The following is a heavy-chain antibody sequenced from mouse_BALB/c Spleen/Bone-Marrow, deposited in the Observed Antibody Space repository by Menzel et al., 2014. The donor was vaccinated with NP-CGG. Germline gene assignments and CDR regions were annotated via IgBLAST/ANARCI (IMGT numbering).Heavy chain of an antibody. Sequence: EVHLVESGGGLVEPGGSLKLSCAASGFTFIAYTMSWVRQTPEKRLEWVAYINNGGGSTYYPDTVKGRFTISRDNAKNTLYLQMSSLKSEDTAMYYCARHGEERPVLAMDYWGRGTSVTVSS. CDR2: INNGGGST. V-gene: IGHV5-12-2*01. J-gene: IGHJ4*01. D-gene: IGHD2-14*01. CDR1: GFTFIAYT. CDR3: ARHGEERPVLAMDY.